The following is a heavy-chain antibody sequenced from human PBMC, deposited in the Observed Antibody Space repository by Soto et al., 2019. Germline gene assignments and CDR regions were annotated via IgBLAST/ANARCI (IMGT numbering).Heavy chain of an antibody. V-gene: IGHV3-13*01. D-gene: IGHD3-3*01. J-gene: IGHJ1*01. CDR1: GFRFSDYD. Sequence: EVQLVESGGVLIQRGGSLRLSCEASGFRFSDYDMHWVRQPPGKGLEWVSGIGTNADTHYSVSVKGRFTISRENDKNSLYLQMNSLKADDTAVYFCARGRPFWSDFYSDHGGQGTLLTVSS. CDR3: ARGRPFWSDFYSDH. CDR2: IGTNADT.